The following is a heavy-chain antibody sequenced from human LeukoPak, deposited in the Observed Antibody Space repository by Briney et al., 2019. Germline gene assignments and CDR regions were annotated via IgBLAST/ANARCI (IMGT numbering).Heavy chain of an antibody. CDR1: GGSFSGYY. J-gene: IGHJ6*02. D-gene: IGHD2-2*01. Sequence: SEPLSLTCAVYGGSFSGYYWSWIRQPPGKGLEWIGEINHSGSTHYNPPLKSRVTISVDTSKNQFSLKLSSVTAADTAVYYCARAILERYCSSTSCYSQDPYYYYYGMDVWGQGTTVTVSS. CDR3: ARAILERYCSSTSCYSQDPYYYYYGMDV. V-gene: IGHV4-34*01. CDR2: INHSGST.